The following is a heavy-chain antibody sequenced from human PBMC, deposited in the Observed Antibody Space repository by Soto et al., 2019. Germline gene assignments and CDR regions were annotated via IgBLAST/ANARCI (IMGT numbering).Heavy chain of an antibody. CDR3: ARTITIELELRQVGWFDP. CDR2: IIPILDLT. J-gene: IGHJ5*02. Sequence: SVKVSCKASGGTFSSYTITWVRQAPGQGLEWMGRIIPILDLTSYAQDFQGRVTITADESTGTAYMELNSLRSEDTAVYFCARTITIELELRQVGWFDPWGQGTLVTVSS. D-gene: IGHD1-7*01. CDR1: GGTFSSYT. V-gene: IGHV1-69*02.